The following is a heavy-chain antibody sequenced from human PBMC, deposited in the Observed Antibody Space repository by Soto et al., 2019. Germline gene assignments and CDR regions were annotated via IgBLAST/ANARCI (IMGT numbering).Heavy chain of an antibody. CDR2: ISGSGGQT. J-gene: IGHJ6*02. CDR1: GFTFNSYA. D-gene: IGHD6-19*01. Sequence: EVQLLESGGGLVQPGGSLRLSCAASGFTFNSYAMRWVRQAPGKGLEWVSAISGSGGQTYFADAVKGRFIISRDNSKNTVYLEMNSLRAEDTAVYYCAKDRYSSGWYGYYYYGMDVWGQGTTVTVSS. V-gene: IGHV3-23*01. CDR3: AKDRYSSGWYGYYYYGMDV.